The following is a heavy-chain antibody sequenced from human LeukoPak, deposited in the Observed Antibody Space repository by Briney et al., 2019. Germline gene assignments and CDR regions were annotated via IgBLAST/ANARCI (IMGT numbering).Heavy chain of an antibody. D-gene: IGHD3-16*02. CDR1: GYTFTSYD. V-gene: IGHV1-8*03. CDR2: MNPNSGNT. J-gene: IGHJ4*02. Sequence: GASVKVSCKASGYTFTSYDINWVRQATGQGLEWMGWMNPNSGNTGYAQKFQGRVTITRNTSISTAYMELSSLRSEDTAVYYCARMITFGGVIGRASDYWGQGTLVTVSS. CDR3: ARMITFGGVIGRASDY.